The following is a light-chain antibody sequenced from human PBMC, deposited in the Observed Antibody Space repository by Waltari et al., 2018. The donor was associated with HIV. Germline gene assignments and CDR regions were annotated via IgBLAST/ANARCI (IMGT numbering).Light chain of an antibody. CDR3: SSYRSTVGVV. V-gene: IGLV2-14*01. CDR1: TSAIGAYNS. CDR2: EVR. Sequence: QSALTPPAPVSGSPGQSHTISSPGPTSAIGAYNSFSWYQQPPGRVPKLIISEVRNRPSGVSNRFSGSKSGNTASLTISGLQAEDEADYYCSSYRSTVGVVFGGGTKVTVL. J-gene: IGLJ3*02.